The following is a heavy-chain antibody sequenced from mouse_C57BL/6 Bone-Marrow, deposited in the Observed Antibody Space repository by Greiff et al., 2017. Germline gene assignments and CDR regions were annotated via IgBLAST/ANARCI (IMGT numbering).Heavy chain of an antibody. CDR1: GYTFTDYY. J-gene: IGHJ3*01. V-gene: IGHV1-84*01. Sequence: VQLQQSGPELVKPGASVKLSCKASGYTFTDYYINWVKQRPGQGLEWIGWIYPGSGNTKYNEKFKGKATLTVDTSSSTAYMQLSSLTSEDAAVYFWARGYYGSSAWFAYWGQGTLVTVSA. D-gene: IGHD1-1*01. CDR2: IYPGSGNT. CDR3: ARGYYGSSAWFAY.